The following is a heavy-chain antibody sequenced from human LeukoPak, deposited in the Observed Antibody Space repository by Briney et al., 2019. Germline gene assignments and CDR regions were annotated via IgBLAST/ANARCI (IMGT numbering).Heavy chain of an antibody. D-gene: IGHD1-26*01. CDR2: ISGGGGST. V-gene: IGHV3-23*01. CDR3: AKDYSGSYYYFDY. J-gene: IGHJ4*02. Sequence: GGSLRLSCAASGFTFSIFAMSWVRQAPGKGLEWVSTISGGGGSTFYADSVRGRLTIPRDNSKNTLYLQVNSLRAEDTAVYYCAKDYSGSYYYFDYWGQGTLVTVSS. CDR1: GFTFSIFA.